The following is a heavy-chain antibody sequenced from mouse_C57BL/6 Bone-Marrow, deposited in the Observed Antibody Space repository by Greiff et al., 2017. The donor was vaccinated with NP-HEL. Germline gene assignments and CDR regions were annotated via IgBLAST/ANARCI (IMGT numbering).Heavy chain of an antibody. Sequence: QVQLQQPGAELVKPGASVKLSCKASGYTFTSYWMHWVKQRPGQGLEWIGMIHPNSGSTNYNEKFKSKATLTVDKSSSTAYMQLSSLTSEDSAVDYCARGGGSGYPYDFGYWGQGTTLTVSS. J-gene: IGHJ2*01. CDR2: IHPNSGST. D-gene: IGHD3-2*02. V-gene: IGHV1-64*01. CDR3: ARGGGSGYPYDFGY. CDR1: GYTFTSYW.